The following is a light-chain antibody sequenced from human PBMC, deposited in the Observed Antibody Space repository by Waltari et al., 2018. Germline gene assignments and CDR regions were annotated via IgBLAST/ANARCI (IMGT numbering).Light chain of an antibody. CDR3: QQSYTSPPT. Sequence: DIQMTQSPSSLSASLGDRVTISCRASQFVSSYLNWFQQKPGKAPKLLIYATASLQSGVPSRFSGAGAGTDFTLTISSLQPDDFATYYCQQSYTSPPTFGQGTNVEIK. V-gene: IGKV1-39*01. CDR1: QFVSSY. J-gene: IGKJ1*01. CDR2: ATA.